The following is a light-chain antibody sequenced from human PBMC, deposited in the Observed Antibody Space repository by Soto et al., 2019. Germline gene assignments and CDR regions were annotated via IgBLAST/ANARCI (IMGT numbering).Light chain of an antibody. CDR3: QHYDSYSST. CDR1: QSINSW. CDR2: RAS. V-gene: IGKV1-5*03. Sequence: DIQMTQSPSTLSASVGDRVTITCRASQSINSWLAWYQQKPGQAPKLLIYRASTLEGGVPSRFSGSGSGTEFTLAISCLQPDDFSTYYCQHYDSYSSTFGPGTKVDIK. J-gene: IGKJ3*01.